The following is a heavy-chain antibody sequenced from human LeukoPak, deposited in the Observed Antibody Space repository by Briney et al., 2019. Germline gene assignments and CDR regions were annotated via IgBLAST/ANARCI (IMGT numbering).Heavy chain of an antibody. V-gene: IGHV4-34*01. CDR1: GGSFGGYY. CDR2: INQSGNT. D-gene: IGHD2-15*01. Sequence: SETLSLTCSVYGGSFGGYYWSWIRQPPGKGPEWIAEINQSGNTNYNPSLKSRVTISVDTSKNQFSLKLSSVTAADTAVYYCASNYCSGGSCYLDAFDIWGQGTMVTVSS. CDR3: ASNYCSGGSCYLDAFDI. J-gene: IGHJ3*02.